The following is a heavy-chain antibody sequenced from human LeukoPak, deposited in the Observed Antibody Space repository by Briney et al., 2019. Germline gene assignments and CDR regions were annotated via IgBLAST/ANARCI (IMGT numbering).Heavy chain of an antibody. D-gene: IGHD4-11*01. CDR2: IKQDGSEK. Sequence: PGGSLRLSCAASGFTFSSYWMSWVRQAPGKGLEWVANIKQDGSEKYYVDSVKGRFTISRDNAKNSLYLQMNSLRAEDTAVYYCARGADSNTHYFDYWGQGTLVTVSS. CDR3: ARGADSNTHYFDY. CDR1: GFTFSSYW. J-gene: IGHJ4*02. V-gene: IGHV3-7*01.